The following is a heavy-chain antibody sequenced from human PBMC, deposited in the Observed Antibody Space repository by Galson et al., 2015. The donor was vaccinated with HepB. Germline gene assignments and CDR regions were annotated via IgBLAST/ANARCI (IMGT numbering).Heavy chain of an antibody. D-gene: IGHD4-17*01. CDR2: ISQSGTT. V-gene: IGHV4-30-2*01. J-gene: IGHJ4*02. CDR3: VRSHGLF. CDR1: GGSVSSGGYL. Sequence: SLTCTVSGGSVSSGGYLWAWIRQPPGKGLEWIGYISQSGTTSYNTSLKSRLTISLDRSKNQFFLNLNSVTAADTAVYYCVRSHGLFWGQGTLVTVSS.